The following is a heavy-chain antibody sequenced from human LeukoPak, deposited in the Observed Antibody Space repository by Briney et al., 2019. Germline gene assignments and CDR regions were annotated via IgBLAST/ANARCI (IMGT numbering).Heavy chain of an antibody. CDR2: IKQDGSEK. J-gene: IGHJ5*02. CDR1: GFTFSYAW. Sequence: GGSLRLSCAASGFTFSYAWMSWVRQAPGKGLEWVANIKQDGSEKYYVDSVKGRFTISRDNAKNSLYLQMNSLRAEDTAVYYCARDARWFGEPVRFDPWGQGTLVTVSS. D-gene: IGHD3-10*01. V-gene: IGHV3-7*01. CDR3: ARDARWFGEPVRFDP.